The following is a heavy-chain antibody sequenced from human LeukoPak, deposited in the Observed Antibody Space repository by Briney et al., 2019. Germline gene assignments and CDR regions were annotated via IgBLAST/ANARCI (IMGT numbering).Heavy chain of an antibody. CDR2: ISAYNGNT. CDR1: GYTFTSYD. Sequence: ASVKVSCKASGYTFTSYDINWVRQAPGQGLEWMGWISAYNGNTNYAQKLQGRVTMTTDTSTSTAYMELRSLRSDDTAVYYCARDSDYGDYVSWGQGTLVTVSS. CDR3: ARDSDYGDYVS. V-gene: IGHV1-18*01. D-gene: IGHD4-17*01. J-gene: IGHJ4*02.